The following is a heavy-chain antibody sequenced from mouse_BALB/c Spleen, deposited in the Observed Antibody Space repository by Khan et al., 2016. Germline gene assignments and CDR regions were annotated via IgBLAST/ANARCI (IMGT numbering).Heavy chain of an antibody. D-gene: IGHD1-2*01. CDR3: ARTARIKY. V-gene: IGHV3-2*02. CDR1: GYSITSDSA. J-gene: IGHJ2*01. CDR2: ISYCGST. Sequence: EVQLQESGPGLVKPSQSLSLTCTVTGYSITSDSAWNWIRQFPGNKLEWMGYISYCGSTNYNPSLKSRISITHDTSKNQCFLQLNAVTTKDTATYYFARTARIKYWGQGTTLTVSS.